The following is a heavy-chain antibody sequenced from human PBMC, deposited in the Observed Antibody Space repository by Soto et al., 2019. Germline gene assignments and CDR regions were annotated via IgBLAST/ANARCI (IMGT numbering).Heavy chain of an antibody. CDR3: ARDMGGCSAGSCRYNWFDP. CDR2: IIPLYGTA. Sequence: SVKVSCKASGGTPSSYTISWVRQAPGQGLEWMGGIIPLYGTANYAQKFQGRVTITADESTSTAYMELTSLRSEDTAVYYCARDMGGCSAGSCRYNWFDPWGQGTLVTVSS. D-gene: IGHD2-15*01. V-gene: IGHV1-69*13. CDR1: GGTPSSYT. J-gene: IGHJ5*02.